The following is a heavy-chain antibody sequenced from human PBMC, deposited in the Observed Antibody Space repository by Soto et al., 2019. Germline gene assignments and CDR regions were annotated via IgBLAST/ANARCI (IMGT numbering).Heavy chain of an antibody. V-gene: IGHV4-59*01. CDR1: GGSISSYY. D-gene: IGHD3-9*01. CDR2: IYYSGST. J-gene: IGHJ5*02. Sequence: SETLSLTCTVSGGSISSYYWSWIRQPPGKGLEWIGYIYYSGSTNYNPSLKSRVTISVDTSKNQFSLKLSSVTAADTAVYYCAREYYEILTGLYNWFDPWGQGTLVPVSS. CDR3: AREYYEILTGLYNWFDP.